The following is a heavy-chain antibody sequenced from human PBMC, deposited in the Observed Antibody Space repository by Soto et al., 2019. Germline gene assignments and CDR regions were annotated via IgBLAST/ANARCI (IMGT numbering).Heavy chain of an antibody. Sequence: WESXRLSCSPSGFTFSIYSMSLFRHAPGKGLEWVSAISGSGGSTYYADSVKGRFTISRDNSKNTLYLQMNSLRAEGTAVYYCEKEVRYSSGWQTPYWGQGTLVTVSS. CDR2: ISGSGGST. J-gene: IGHJ4*02. CDR1: GFTFSIYS. V-gene: IGHV3-23*01. D-gene: IGHD6-19*01. CDR3: EKEVRYSSGWQTPY.